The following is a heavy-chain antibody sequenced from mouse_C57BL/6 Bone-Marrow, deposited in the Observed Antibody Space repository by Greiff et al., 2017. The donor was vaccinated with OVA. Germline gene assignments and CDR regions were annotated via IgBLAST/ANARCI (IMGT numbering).Heavy chain of an antibody. CDR1: GFTFSDAW. D-gene: IGHD2-1*01. CDR2: IRNKANNHAT. V-gene: IGHV6-6*01. J-gene: IGHJ1*03. Sequence: EVKLMESGGGLVQPGGSMKLSCAASGFTFSDAWMDWVRQSPEKGLEWVAEIRNKANNHATYYAESVKGRFTISRDDSKSSVYLQMNSLRAEDTGIYYCTRGGNYFYWYFDVWGTGTTVTVSS. CDR3: TRGGNYFYWYFDV.